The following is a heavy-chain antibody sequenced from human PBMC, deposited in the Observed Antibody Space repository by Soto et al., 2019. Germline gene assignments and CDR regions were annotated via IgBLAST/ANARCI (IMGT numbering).Heavy chain of an antibody. CDR1: GYTFTSYG. D-gene: IGHD2-15*01. CDR3: ARSRGWAYGMDV. J-gene: IGHJ6*02. CDR2: ISAYNGNT. V-gene: IGHV1-18*01. Sequence: ASVKVSCKASGYTFTSYGISWVRQAPGQGLEWMGWISAYNGNTNYAQKFQGWVTMTRDTSISTAYMELSRLRSDDTAVYYCARSRGWAYGMDVWGQGTTVTVSS.